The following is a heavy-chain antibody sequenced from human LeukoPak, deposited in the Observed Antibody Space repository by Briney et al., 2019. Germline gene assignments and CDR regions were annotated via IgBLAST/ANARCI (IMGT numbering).Heavy chain of an antibody. CDR1: GGSFSGYY. CDR3: ARVRRYSGYDYSYYYMDV. V-gene: IGHV4-34*01. CDR2: INHSGST. J-gene: IGHJ6*03. Sequence: SETLSLTCAVYGGSFSGYYWSWIRQPPGKGLEWIGEINHSGSTNYNPSLKSRVTISVDTSKNQFSLKLSSVTAADTAVYYCARVRRYSGYDYSYYYMDVWGKGTTVTVSS. D-gene: IGHD5-12*01.